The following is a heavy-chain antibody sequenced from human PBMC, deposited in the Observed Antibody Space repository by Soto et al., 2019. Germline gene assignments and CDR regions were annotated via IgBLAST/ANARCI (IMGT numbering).Heavy chain of an antibody. CDR1: GFTFSSYN. Sequence: GGSLRLSCSASGFTFSSYNLYWVRQAPGKGLEWVSSISSGSSYIYYADSVKGRFTISRDNAENSLYLQMNSLRVEDTAVYYCARHDYDVWSGYDYGMDVWGQGTTVTVSS. V-gene: IGHV3-21*01. J-gene: IGHJ6*02. CDR3: ARHDYDVWSGYDYGMDV. CDR2: ISSGSSYI. D-gene: IGHD3-3*01.